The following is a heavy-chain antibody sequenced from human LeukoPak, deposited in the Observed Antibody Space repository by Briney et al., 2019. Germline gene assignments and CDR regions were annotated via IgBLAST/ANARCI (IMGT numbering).Heavy chain of an antibody. CDR3: ARHTIYYDSSSYLNDGNWFDP. CDR2: IYYIGST. J-gene: IGHJ5*02. CDR1: GGSISSYY. D-gene: IGHD3-22*01. V-gene: IGHV4-59*08. Sequence: SETLSLTCTVSGGSISSYYCSWIRQPPGKGLGWIGYIYYIGSTNYNPSLKSRVTISVDTSKTQFSLKLSSVTAADTAVYYCARHTIYYDSSSYLNDGNWFDPWGQGTLVTVSS.